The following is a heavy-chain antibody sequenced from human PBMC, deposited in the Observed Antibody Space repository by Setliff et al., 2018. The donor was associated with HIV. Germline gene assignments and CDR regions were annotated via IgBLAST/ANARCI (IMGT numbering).Heavy chain of an antibody. CDR2: INSATGGT. J-gene: IGHJ3*02. CDR3: ARDYLHVFDI. CDR1: GYTFTDNY. V-gene: IGHV1-2*04. Sequence: ASVKVSCKASGYTFTDNYIHWVRQAPGQGLEWMAWINSATGGTNYAQNFQGWVTGTRDTSINTVYMELSSLKSDDTAVYYCARDYLHVFDIWGQGTMVTVSS.